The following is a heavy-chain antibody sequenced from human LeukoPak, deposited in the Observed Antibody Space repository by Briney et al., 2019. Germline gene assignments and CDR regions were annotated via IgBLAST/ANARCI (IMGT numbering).Heavy chain of an antibody. CDR3: ANFDWSKPYYGMDV. CDR2: ISSSSSYI. V-gene: IGHV3-21*01. CDR1: GFTFSSYD. Sequence: GGSLILSCAGSGFTFSSYDMNWVRQAPGKGLEWVSSISSSSSYIYYADSVKGRFTISRDNAKNSLYLQMNSLRAEDTAVYYCANFDWSKPYYGMDVWGQGTTVTVSS. J-gene: IGHJ6*02. D-gene: IGHD3-9*01.